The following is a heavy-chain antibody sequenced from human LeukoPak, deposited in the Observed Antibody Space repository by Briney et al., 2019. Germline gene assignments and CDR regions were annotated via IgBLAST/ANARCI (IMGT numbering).Heavy chain of an antibody. Sequence: SETLSLTCTVSGGSISSSSYYWGWIRQPPGKGLEWIGSIYYSGSTYYNPSLKSRVTISVDTSKNQFSLRLSSVTAADTAVYYCARLYYYDSSGYWFYYFDHWGQGTLVTVSS. J-gene: IGHJ4*02. D-gene: IGHD3-22*01. CDR2: IYYSGST. V-gene: IGHV4-39*07. CDR3: ARLYYYDSSGYWFYYFDH. CDR1: GGSISSSSYY.